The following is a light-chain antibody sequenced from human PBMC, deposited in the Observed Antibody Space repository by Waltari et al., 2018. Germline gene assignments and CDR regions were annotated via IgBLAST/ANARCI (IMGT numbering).Light chain of an antibody. V-gene: IGKV4-1*01. CDR1: ESVLYSSNQKNH. Sequence: DIVMTQSPESLAVSLGERATINCKSRESVLYSSNQKNHLAWYQQKPGQPPKLLLYWASTRESGVPDRFSGSGSETDFTLTVTSLQAEDVAVYYCQQYYSTPLTFGGGTKVEIK. J-gene: IGKJ4*01. CDR2: WAS. CDR3: QQYYSTPLT.